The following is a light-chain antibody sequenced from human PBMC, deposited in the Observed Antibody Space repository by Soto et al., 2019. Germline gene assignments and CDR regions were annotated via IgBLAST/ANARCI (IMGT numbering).Light chain of an antibody. CDR1: QSLLHSNGYNY. CDR2: LGS. J-gene: IGKJ1*01. V-gene: IGKV2-28*01. Sequence: LVTQSPLSLPVTPGEPASISCRSSQSLLHSNGYNYLDWYLQKPGQSPQLLIYLGSNRASGVPDRFSGSGSGTDFTLKISRVEAEDVGVYYCMQPLQSWTFGQGTKVDIK. CDR3: MQPLQSWT.